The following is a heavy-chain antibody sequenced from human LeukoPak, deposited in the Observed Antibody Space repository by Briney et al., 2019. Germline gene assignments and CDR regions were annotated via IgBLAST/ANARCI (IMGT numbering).Heavy chain of an antibody. Sequence: ASVKVSCKASGYTFTGYYMHWVRQAPGQGLEWMGWINPNSGGTNYAQKFQGRVTMTRDTSISTAYMELSRLRSDDTAVYYCARVQLELDAFDIWGQGTMVTVSS. CDR2: INPNSGGT. D-gene: IGHD1-1*01. J-gene: IGHJ3*02. CDR1: GYTFTGYY. V-gene: IGHV1-2*02. CDR3: ARVQLELDAFDI.